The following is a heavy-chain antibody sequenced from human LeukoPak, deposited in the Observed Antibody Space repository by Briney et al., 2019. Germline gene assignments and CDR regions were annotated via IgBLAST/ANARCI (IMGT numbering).Heavy chain of an antibody. D-gene: IGHD4-11*01. CDR2: MNPNSGNT. CDR1: GYTFTSYD. CDR3: ARGDYSNYGLDFDL. V-gene: IGHV1-8*01. Sequence: ASVKVSCKASGYTFTSYDINWVRQATGQGLEWMGWMNPNSGNTGYAQKFQGRVTMTRNTSISTAYVELSSLRSEDTAVYYCARGDYSNYGLDFDLWGRGTLVTVSS. J-gene: IGHJ2*01.